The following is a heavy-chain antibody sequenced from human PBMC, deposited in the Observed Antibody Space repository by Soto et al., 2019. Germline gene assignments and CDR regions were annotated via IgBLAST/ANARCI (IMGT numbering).Heavy chain of an antibody. J-gene: IGHJ6*02. V-gene: IGHV4-31*03. Sequence: SETLSLTCTVSGGSISSGGYYWSWIRQHPGKGLEWIGYIYYSGSTYYNPSLKSRVTISVDTSKNQFSLKLSSVTAADTAVYYCARGSYYDFWSGYYTSYYYYGMDVWGQGTTVTVSS. CDR3: ARGSYYDFWSGYYTSYYYYGMDV. D-gene: IGHD3-3*01. CDR1: GGSISSGGYY. CDR2: IYYSGST.